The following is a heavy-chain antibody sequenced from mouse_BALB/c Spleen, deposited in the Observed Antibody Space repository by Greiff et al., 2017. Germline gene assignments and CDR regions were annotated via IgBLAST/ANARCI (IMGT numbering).Heavy chain of an antibody. J-gene: IGHJ2*01. CDR2: ISSGGSST. Sequence: EVQLVESGAGLVKPGGSLKLSCAASGFAFSSYDMSWVRQTQEKRLEWVAYISSGGSSTYYPDTVKGRFTISSDNAKNTLYLQMSSLKSEDTAMYYCARRCGCFDYWGQGTTLTVSA. V-gene: IGHV5-12-1*01. D-gene: IGHD1-1*02. CDR3: ARRCGCFDY. CDR1: GFAFSSYD.